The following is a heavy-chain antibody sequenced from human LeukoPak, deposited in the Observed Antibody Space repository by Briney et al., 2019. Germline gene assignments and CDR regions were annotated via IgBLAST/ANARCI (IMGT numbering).Heavy chain of an antibody. CDR3: AGGYSNYRNWFDP. Sequence: GGSLRLSCAASGFTFSGYAMSWVRQTPGKGLEWVSAISGSGGRTYYADSVRGRFTISRDNSEDTLHLQMSSLRAEDTAVYYCAGGYSNYRNWFDPWGQGTLVTVSS. D-gene: IGHD4-11*01. J-gene: IGHJ5*02. CDR1: GFTFSGYA. V-gene: IGHV3-23*01. CDR2: ISGSGGRT.